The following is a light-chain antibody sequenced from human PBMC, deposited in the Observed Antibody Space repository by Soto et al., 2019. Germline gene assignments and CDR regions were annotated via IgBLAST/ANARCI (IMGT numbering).Light chain of an antibody. CDR2: ETS. V-gene: IGKV1-5*03. CDR1: QSFSTW. CDR3: QQYNSNPLT. J-gene: IGKJ4*01. Sequence: DIQMTQSPSTLSASVGDRVTITCRASQSFSTWLAWYQQKPGKAPNLLIYETSILESGVPSRFSGSGSWTEFTLSISSLQPDDFATYYCQQYNSNPLTFGGGTKVEIK.